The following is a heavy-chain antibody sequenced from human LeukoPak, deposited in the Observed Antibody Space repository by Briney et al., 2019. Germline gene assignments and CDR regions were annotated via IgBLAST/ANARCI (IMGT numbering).Heavy chain of an antibody. J-gene: IGHJ5*02. CDR3: VKSRYIDNYYRFDP. Sequence: GGSLGLSCSASGFTFSSYAIHWVRQAPGKGLEYVSTVSYNGGSTYHADSVKGRFTISRDNSKNTLYLQMSSLRAEDTAVYYCVKSRYIDNYYRFDPWGQGTLVTVSS. V-gene: IGHV3-64D*09. D-gene: IGHD3-9*01. CDR2: VSYNGGST. CDR1: GFTFSSYA.